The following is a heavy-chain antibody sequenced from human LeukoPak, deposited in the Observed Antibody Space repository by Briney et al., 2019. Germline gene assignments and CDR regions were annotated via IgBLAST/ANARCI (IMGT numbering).Heavy chain of an antibody. V-gene: IGHV3-74*01. CDR2: INGDGSQI. D-gene: IGHD1-26*01. J-gene: IGHJ4*02. Sequence: GGSLRLSCAASGFGLSSHWMHWVRQAPGKGLVWVSNINGDGSQIGYADSVRGRFSISRDNAKNMLYLHINSLRPEDTAVYFCARDQVGATPIDYWGQGALVTVSS. CDR3: ARDQVGATPIDY. CDR1: GFGLSSHW.